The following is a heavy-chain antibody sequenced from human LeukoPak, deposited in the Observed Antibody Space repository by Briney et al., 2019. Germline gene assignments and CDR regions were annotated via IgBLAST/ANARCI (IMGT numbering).Heavy chain of an antibody. CDR2: IRYDGSNK. V-gene: IGHV3-30*02. Sequence: QPGGSLRLSCAASGFTFSNAWMSWVRQAPGKGLEWVAFIRYDGSNKYYADSVKGRFTISRDNSKNTLYLQMNSLRAEDTAVYYCAKDFWSGFDYWGQGTLVTVSS. D-gene: IGHD3-3*01. J-gene: IGHJ4*02. CDR3: AKDFWSGFDY. CDR1: GFTFSNAW.